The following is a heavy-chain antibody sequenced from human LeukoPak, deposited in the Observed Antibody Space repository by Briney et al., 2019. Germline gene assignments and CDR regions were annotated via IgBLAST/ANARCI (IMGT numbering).Heavy chain of an antibody. CDR2: MSYDGRKQ. D-gene: IGHD3-10*01. J-gene: IGHJ4*02. CDR3: AKDYYASGDGPFDY. V-gene: IGHV3-30*18. Sequence: PGGSLRLSCAASGFTFTNFGMHWVRRAPGKGLEWVAVMSYDGRKQYNADSVKGRFTISRDNSKNTLYLQMNSLRAEDTAIYYCAKDYYASGDGPFDYWGQGTLVTVSS. CDR1: GFTFTNFG.